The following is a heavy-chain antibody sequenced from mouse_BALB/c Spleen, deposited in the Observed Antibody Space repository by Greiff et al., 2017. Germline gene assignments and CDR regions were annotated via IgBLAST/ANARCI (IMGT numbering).Heavy chain of an antibody. CDR2: INPGSGGT. CDR3: ARSRVWSPFDY. J-gene: IGHJ2*01. D-gene: IGHD2-10*02. Sequence: QVQLKQSGAELVRPGTSVKVSCKASGYAFTNYLIEWVKQRPGQGLEWIGVINPGSGGTNYNEKFKGKATLTADKSSSTAYMQLSSLTSDDSAVYFCARSRVWSPFDYWGQGTTLTVSS. CDR1: GYAFTNYL. V-gene: IGHV1-54*01.